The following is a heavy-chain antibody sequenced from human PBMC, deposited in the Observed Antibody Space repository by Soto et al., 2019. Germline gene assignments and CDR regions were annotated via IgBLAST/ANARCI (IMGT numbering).Heavy chain of an antibody. V-gene: IGHV4-59*08. D-gene: IGHD3-9*01. CDR3: ARTGGYFDWLPPYYFDY. J-gene: IGHJ4*02. CDR1: GGSISRYY. CDR2: IYYSGST. Sequence: SETLSLTCTVSGGSISRYYWSWSRQPPGKGLEWIGYIYYSGSTNYNPSLKSRVTISVDTSKNQFSLKLSSVTAADTAVYYCARTGGYFDWLPPYYFDYWGQGTLVTVS.